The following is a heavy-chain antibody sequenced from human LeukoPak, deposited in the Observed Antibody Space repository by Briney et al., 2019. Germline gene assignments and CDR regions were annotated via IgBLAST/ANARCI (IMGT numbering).Heavy chain of an antibody. Sequence: GGSLRLSCAASGFTFSSYAMSWVRQAPGKGLEWVSAISGSGGSTYYADSVKGRFTISRDNSKNTLYLQMNSLRAEDTTVYYCAKGIVGATTYFDYWGQGTLVTVSS. CDR1: GFTFSSYA. V-gene: IGHV3-23*01. D-gene: IGHD1-26*01. CDR3: AKGIVGATTYFDY. J-gene: IGHJ4*02. CDR2: ISGSGGST.